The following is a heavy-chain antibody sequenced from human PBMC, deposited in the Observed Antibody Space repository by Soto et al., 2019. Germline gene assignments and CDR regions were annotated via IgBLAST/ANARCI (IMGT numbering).Heavy chain of an antibody. CDR1: GFTFSSYG. J-gene: IGHJ6*02. D-gene: IGHD6-13*01. Sequence: GGSLRLSCAASGFTFSSYGMHWVRQAPGKGLEWVAVISYDGSNKYYADSVKGRFTISRDNSKNTLYLQMNSLRAEDTAVYYCAKDLTAAGTSPLDVWGQGTTVTVSS. CDR3: AKDLTAAGTSPLDV. V-gene: IGHV3-30*18. CDR2: ISYDGSNK.